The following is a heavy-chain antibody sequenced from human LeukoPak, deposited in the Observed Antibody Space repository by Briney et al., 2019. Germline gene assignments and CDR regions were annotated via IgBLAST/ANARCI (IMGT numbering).Heavy chain of an antibody. CDR3: ARAESSGWYGNFDY. CDR2: IYYSGST. V-gene: IGHV4-59*01. J-gene: IGHJ4*02. CDR1: GGSISSYY. D-gene: IGHD6-19*01. Sequence: PSETLSLTCTVSGGSISSYYWSWIRRPPGKGLEWIGYIYYSGSTNYNPSLKSRVTISVDTSKNQFSLKLSSVTAADTAVYYCARAESSGWYGNFDYWGQGTLVTVSS.